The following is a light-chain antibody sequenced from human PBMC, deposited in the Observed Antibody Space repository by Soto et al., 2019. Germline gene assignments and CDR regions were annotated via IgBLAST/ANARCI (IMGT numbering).Light chain of an antibody. CDR2: GAS. CDR3: QQHGSSPIT. CDR1: QTVTRNY. J-gene: IGKJ5*01. V-gene: IGKV3-20*01. Sequence: EIVLTKSPATLSLSPGERATLSCRASQTVTRNYLAWHQQKPGQTPRLLVYGASSRATGIPDRFSGSGSGTDFTLTISRLEPEDFAVYYCQQHGSSPITFGQGTRLEIK.